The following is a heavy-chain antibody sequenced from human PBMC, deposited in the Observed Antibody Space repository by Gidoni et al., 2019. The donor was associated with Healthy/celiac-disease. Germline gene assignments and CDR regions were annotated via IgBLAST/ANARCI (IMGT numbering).Heavy chain of an antibody. Sequence: QVQLVESGGGVVQPGRSLRLSCAASGFPLISYGMHWVRQAPGKGLEWVAVIWYDGCNKYHADSVKGRFIISRDNSKNTLFLQMNSLRAEDTAVYYCARGSITMIRGAMGAFDIWGQGTMVTVSS. CDR2: IWYDGCNK. J-gene: IGHJ3*02. V-gene: IGHV3-33*01. CDR3: ARGSITMIRGAMGAFDI. D-gene: IGHD3-10*01. CDR1: GFPLISYG.